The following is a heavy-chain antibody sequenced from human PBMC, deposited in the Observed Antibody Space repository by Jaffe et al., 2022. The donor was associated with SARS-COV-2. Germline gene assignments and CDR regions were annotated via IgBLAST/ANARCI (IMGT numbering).Heavy chain of an antibody. CDR1: GFTFSNFA. CDR2: ISGSGGTT. V-gene: IGHV3-23*01. CDR3: AKAYRYQVPYDY. J-gene: IGHJ4*02. D-gene: IGHD2-2*01. Sequence: EVQLLESGGGLVQPGGSLRLSCAASGFTFSNFAINWVRQAPGKGLEWVSGISGSGGTTYYADSVKGRFTLSRDNSKNTLYLQMNSLRAEDTAVYYCAKAYRYQVPYDYWGQGTLVTVSS.